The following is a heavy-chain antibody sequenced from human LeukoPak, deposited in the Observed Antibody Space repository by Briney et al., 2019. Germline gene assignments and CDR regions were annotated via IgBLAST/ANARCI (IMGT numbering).Heavy chain of an antibody. Sequence: ASVKVSCKASGYTFTRYYMHWVRQAPGQGLEWMGWINPNSGGTNYAQKFQGRVTMTRDTSISTAYMELSRLRSDDTAVYYCASHCSGGSCYRGFDYWGQGTLVTVSS. CDR1: GYTFTRYY. V-gene: IGHV1-2*02. CDR2: INPNSGGT. CDR3: ASHCSGGSCYRGFDY. D-gene: IGHD2-15*01. J-gene: IGHJ4*02.